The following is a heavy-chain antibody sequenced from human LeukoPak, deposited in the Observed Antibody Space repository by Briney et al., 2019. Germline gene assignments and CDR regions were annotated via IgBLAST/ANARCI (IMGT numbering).Heavy chain of an antibody. J-gene: IGHJ5*02. CDR3: AKKPSKWLFEVDP. Sequence: PGGSLRLSCAASGFSFNIHWMHWVRQAPGKGLEWVSAISGSGGSTYYADSVKGRFTISRVNSKNTLYLQMNSLRAEDTAVYYCAKKPSKWLFEVDPWGKGTLVTVSS. CDR2: ISGSGGST. V-gene: IGHV3-23*01. CDR1: GFSFNIHW. D-gene: IGHD3-22*01.